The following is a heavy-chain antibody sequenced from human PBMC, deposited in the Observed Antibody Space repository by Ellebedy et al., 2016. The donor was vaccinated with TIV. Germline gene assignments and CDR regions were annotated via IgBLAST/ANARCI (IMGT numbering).Heavy chain of an antibody. J-gene: IGHJ4*02. CDR3: ARQGYRGYSYGATYTPFDY. CDR2: IYYSGST. D-gene: IGHD5-18*01. Sequence: MPSETLSLTCTVSGGSISSSSYYWGWIRQPPGMGLEWIGGIYYSGSTYYNPSLKSRVTISVDTSKNQFSLKLSSVTAADTAVYYCARQGYRGYSYGATYTPFDYWGQGTLVTVSS. CDR1: GGSISSSSYY. V-gene: IGHV4-39*01.